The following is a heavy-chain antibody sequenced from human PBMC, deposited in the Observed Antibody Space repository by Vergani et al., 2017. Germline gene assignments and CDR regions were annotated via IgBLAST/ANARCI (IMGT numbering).Heavy chain of an antibody. CDR3: ASSGYDYGEYYYYYYMDV. J-gene: IGHJ6*03. V-gene: IGHV5-51*01. D-gene: IGHD5-12*01. CDR2: IYPGDSDT. Sequence: EVQLVQSGAEVKKPGESLKISCKGSGYSFTSYWIGWVRQMPGKGLEWMGIIYPGDSDTRYSPSFQGQVTISADKSISNAYLKWSSLKASDTAMYYCASSGYDYGEYYYYYYMDVWGKGTTVTVSS. CDR1: GYSFTSYW.